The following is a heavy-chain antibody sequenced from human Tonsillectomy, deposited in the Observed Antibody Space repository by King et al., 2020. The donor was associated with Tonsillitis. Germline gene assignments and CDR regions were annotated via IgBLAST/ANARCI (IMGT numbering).Heavy chain of an antibody. J-gene: IGHJ3*02. CDR1: GFNFTKYA. D-gene: IGHD5-18*01. CDR3: ARDAAYVDTALLPDI. V-gene: IGHV3-30*01. Sequence: VQLVESGGGVVQPGRSLRLSWGASGFNFTKYAMHWVRQAPGQGLEWGAVTSPDGSDIEYADSGKGRFTVSRDNSKNTLYLQMNSLRDEDTALYFCARDAAYVDTALLPDIWGQGTRVAVSS. CDR2: TSPDGSDI.